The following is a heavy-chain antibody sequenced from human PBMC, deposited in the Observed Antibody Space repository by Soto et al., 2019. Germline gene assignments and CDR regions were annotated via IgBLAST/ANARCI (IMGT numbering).Heavy chain of an antibody. V-gene: IGHV1-69*13. J-gene: IGHJ6*02. CDR2: IIPIFGTA. D-gene: IGHD6-6*01. CDR1: GGTFSSYA. CDR3: ARSQYSSSSTYYYYGMDV. Sequence: SVKVSCKASGGTFSSYAISWVRQAPGQGLEWMGGIIPIFGTANYAQKFQGRVTITADESTSTAYMELSSLRSEDTAVYYCARSQYSSSSTYYYYGMDVWGQGTTVTVSS.